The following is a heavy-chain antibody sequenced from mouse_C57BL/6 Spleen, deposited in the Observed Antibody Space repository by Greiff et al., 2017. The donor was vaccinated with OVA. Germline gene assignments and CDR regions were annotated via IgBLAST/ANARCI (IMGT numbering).Heavy chain of an antibody. Sequence: QVQLQQSGAELARPGASVKMSCKASGYTFTSYTMHWVNQRPGQGLEWIGYINPSSGYTKYNQKFKDKATLTADKSSSTAYMQLSSLTSEDSAVYYCAREPIITTVPSWFAYWGQGTLVTVSA. CDR2: INPSSGYT. D-gene: IGHD1-1*01. CDR3: AREPIITTVPSWFAY. J-gene: IGHJ3*01. V-gene: IGHV1-4*01. CDR1: GYTFTSYT.